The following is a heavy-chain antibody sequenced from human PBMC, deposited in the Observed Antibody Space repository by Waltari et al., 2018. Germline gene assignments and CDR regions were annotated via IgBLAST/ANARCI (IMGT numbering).Heavy chain of an antibody. CDR3: AGEGVPYCGGDCYQFGY. CDR2: IYTSGNT. V-gene: IGHV4-4*07. D-gene: IGHD2-21*01. Sequence: QVQLQESGPRLVKASETLSLTCTVSGGSISSHYWSWIRQPAGKGLEWIGRIYTSGNTTYNPSLTSRVSMSVDTSKNQFSLKLSSVTAADTAMYYCAGEGVPYCGGDCYQFGYWGQGTLVTVSS. J-gene: IGHJ4*02. CDR1: GGSISSHY.